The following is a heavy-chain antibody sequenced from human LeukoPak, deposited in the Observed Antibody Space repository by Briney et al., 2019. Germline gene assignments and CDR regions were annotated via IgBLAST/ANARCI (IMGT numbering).Heavy chain of an antibody. CDR3: ARDLRYGYATGRASFYY. Sequence: SETLSLTCTVSGYSLSSGYYWGWIRQPPGKGLEWIWSLYHSGSTYYNPSLKSRVTLSVDPSKNQISLKPSSVTAADTAMYYCARDLRYGYATGRASFYYWGHRKLGTVSS. V-gene: IGHV4-38-2*02. CDR2: LYHSGST. D-gene: IGHD5-18*01. CDR1: GYSLSSGYY. J-gene: IGHJ4*01.